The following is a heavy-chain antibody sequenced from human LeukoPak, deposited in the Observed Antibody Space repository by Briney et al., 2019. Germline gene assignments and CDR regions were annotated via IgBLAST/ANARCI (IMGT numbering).Heavy chain of an antibody. V-gene: IGHV4-38-2*01. D-gene: IGHD2-8*01. CDR2: ISHSGST. CDR3: ARGMFCTNGLCYSYNYYYMDA. J-gene: IGHJ6*03. Sequence: PSETLSLTCAVSGYSISSGYYWGWIRQPPGEGLEWIGGISHSGSTYYNPSLKSRVTISVDTSKNQFYLKLSSVTAADTALYYCARGMFCTNGLCYSYNYYYMDAWGKGTTVTVSS. CDR1: GYSISSGYY.